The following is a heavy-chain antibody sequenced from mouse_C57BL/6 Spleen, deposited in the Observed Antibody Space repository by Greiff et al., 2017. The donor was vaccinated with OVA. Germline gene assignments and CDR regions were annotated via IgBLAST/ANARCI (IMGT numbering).Heavy chain of an antibody. CDR3: ARHEEDYYGSSSYWYFDV. V-gene: IGHV1-62-2*01. D-gene: IGHD1-1*01. CDR2: FYPGSGSI. CDR1: GYTFTEDT. J-gene: IGHJ1*03. Sequence: QVQLQQSGAELVKPGASVKLSCKASGYTFTEDTIHWVKQRSGQGLEWIGWFYPGSGSIKYNEKFKDKATLTADKSSSTVYMELSRLTSEDSAVYFCARHEEDYYGSSSYWYFDVWGTGTTVTVSS.